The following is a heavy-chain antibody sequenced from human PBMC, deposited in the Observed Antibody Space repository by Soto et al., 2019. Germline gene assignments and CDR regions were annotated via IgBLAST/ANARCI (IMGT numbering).Heavy chain of an antibody. J-gene: IGHJ4*02. Sequence: EVQLVESGGGLVKPGGSLRLSCAASGFTFSGFSMNWVRQAPGKGLEWVSSVTSSPSSMFYADSVKGRFTISRDDAKDSLFLQMNSLRADDTAVYYCARESDFASSGYVLDYWGLGTLVTVS. D-gene: IGHD3-22*01. CDR3: ARESDFASSGYVLDY. CDR2: VTSSPSSM. CDR1: GFTFSGFS. V-gene: IGHV3-21*02.